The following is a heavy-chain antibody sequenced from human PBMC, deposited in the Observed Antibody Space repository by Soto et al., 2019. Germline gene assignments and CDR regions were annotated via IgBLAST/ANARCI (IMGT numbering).Heavy chain of an antibody. V-gene: IGHV3-21*01. CDR2: ISSSSSYI. J-gene: IGHJ5*02. CDR1: GFTFSSYS. D-gene: IGHD3-10*01. Sequence: GGSLRLSCAASGFTFSSYSMNWVRQAPGKGLEWVSSISSSSSYIYYADSVKGRFTISRDNAKNSLYLQMNSLRAEDTAVYYCAGDRGMVRGVNWFDPWGQGTLVTVSS. CDR3: AGDRGMVRGVNWFDP.